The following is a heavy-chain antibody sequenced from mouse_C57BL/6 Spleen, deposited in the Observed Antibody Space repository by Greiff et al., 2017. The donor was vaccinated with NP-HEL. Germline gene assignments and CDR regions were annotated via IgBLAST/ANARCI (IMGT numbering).Heavy chain of an antibody. V-gene: IGHV1-81*01. CDR2: IYPRSGNT. D-gene: IGHD1-1*01. Sequence: VQGVESGAELARPGASVKLSCKASGYTFPSYGISWVKQRTGQGLAWIGEIYPRSGNTYYNEKFKGKATLTADKSSSTAYMELRSLTSEDSAVYFCARGVTTVPRYFDVWGTGTTVTVSS. CDR3: ARGVTTVPRYFDV. CDR1: GYTFPSYG. J-gene: IGHJ1*03.